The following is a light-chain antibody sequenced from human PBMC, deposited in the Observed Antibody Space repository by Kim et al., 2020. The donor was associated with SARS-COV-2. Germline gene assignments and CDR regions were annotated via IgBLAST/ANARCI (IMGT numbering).Light chain of an antibody. J-gene: IGLJ2*01. CDR3: NSRDSSGNLVV. Sequence: ALGQTVRITCQGDSLRSYYASWYQQKPGQAPVLVIYGKNNRPSGIPDRFSGSSPGNTASLTIPGAQAEDEADYYCNSRDSSGNLVVFGGGTQLTVL. CDR2: GKN. V-gene: IGLV3-19*01. CDR1: SLRSYY.